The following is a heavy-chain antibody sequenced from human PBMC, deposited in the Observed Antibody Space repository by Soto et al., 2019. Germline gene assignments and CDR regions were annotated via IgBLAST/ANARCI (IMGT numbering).Heavy chain of an antibody. CDR2: IDPSDSYT. J-gene: IGHJ3*02. CDR1: GYSFTSYW. D-gene: IGHD3-22*01. Sequence: PGESLKISCKGSGYSFTSYWISWVRQMPGKGLEWMGRIDPSDSYTNYSPSFQGHVTISADKSISTAYLQWSSLKASDTAMYYCASATRSYYDSSGYYRSYAFDIWGQGTMVIVSS. CDR3: ASATRSYYDSSGYYRSYAFDI. V-gene: IGHV5-10-1*01.